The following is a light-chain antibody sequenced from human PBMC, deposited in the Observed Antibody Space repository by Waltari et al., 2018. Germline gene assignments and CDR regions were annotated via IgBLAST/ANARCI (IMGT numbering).Light chain of an antibody. V-gene: IGKV1-39*01. J-gene: IGKJ2*01. CDR1: QSISSY. CDR3: QQSYSTLRYT. Sequence: DIQITQYPSPLSAAVGDRVTITCRASQSISSYLNWYQQKPGKAPKLLIYAASSLQSGVPSRFSGSGSGTDFTLTISSLQPEDFATYYCQQSYSTLRYTFGQGTKLEIK. CDR2: AAS.